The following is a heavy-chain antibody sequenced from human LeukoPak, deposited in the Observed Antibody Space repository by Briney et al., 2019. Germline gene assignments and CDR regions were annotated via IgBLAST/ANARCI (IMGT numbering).Heavy chain of an antibody. CDR3: ARVGYYYYYMDV. CDR1: GYSISSGYY. Sequence: TSETLSLTCTVSGYSISSGYYWGWIRQPPGKGLEWIGSIYHSGSTYYSPSLKSRVTISVDTSRNQFSLKLSSVTAADTAVYYCARVGYYYYYMDVWGKGTTVTVSS. CDR2: IYHSGST. J-gene: IGHJ6*03. V-gene: IGHV4-38-2*02.